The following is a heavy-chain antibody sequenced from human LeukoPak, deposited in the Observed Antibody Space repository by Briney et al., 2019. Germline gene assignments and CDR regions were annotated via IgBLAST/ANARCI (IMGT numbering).Heavy chain of an antibody. CDR3: AKGHGDYYYYYMEV. CDR2: IKQDGSEK. D-gene: IGHD4-17*01. J-gene: IGHJ6*03. V-gene: IGHV3-7*03. CDR1: GFTFSSYW. Sequence: YPGGSLRLSCAASGFTFSSYWMSWVRQAPGKGLEWVANIKQDGSEKYYVDSVKGRFTISGDNAKNSLYLQMNSLRDEDTAVYYCAKGHGDYYYYYMEVWGKGTTVTVSS.